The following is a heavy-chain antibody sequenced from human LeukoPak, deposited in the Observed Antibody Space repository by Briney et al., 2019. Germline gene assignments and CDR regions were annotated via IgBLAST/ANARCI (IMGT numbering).Heavy chain of an antibody. CDR3: ARAVTSMDGY. CDR2: LNEDVSKR. V-gene: IGHV3-7*03. CDR1: GFTFSTYW. D-gene: IGHD5-18*01. J-gene: IGHJ4*02. Sequence: PGGSLRLSCAASGFTFSTYWMTWVRQAPGKGLEWVASLNEDVSKRSYVGSVKGRFTISRDNAQNSVYLQMNSLTAEDTAVYYCARAVTSMDGYWGQGTLVTVSS.